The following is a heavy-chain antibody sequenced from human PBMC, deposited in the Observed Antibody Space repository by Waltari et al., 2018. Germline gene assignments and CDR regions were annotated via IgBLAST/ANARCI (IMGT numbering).Heavy chain of an antibody. D-gene: IGHD5-12*01. V-gene: IGHV1-69*13. CDR2: IIPIFGTA. J-gene: IGHJ6*02. Sequence: QVQLVQSGAEVKKPGSSVKVSCKASGGTFSSYAISWVRQAPGQGLEWMGGIIPIFGTATYAQKFQGSVASSGDESMSTSYMELSSLRSEDPAVYYCARDEGDSGYDFATGYYYGMDVWGQGTTVTVSS. CDR1: GGTFSSYA. CDR3: ARDEGDSGYDFATGYYYGMDV.